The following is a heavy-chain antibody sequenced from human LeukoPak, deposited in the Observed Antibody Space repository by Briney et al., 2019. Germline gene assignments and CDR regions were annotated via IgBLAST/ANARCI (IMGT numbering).Heavy chain of an antibody. D-gene: IGHD3-16*01. Sequence: SETLSLTCAVYGGSFSGYYWSWIRQPPGKGLEWIGEINHSGSTNYNPSLKSRVTISVDTSKNQFSLKLSSVSAADTAVYYCARGGLTPGAFDIWGQGTMVTVSS. CDR3: ARGGLTPGAFDI. CDR2: INHSGST. V-gene: IGHV4-34*01. J-gene: IGHJ3*02. CDR1: GGSFSGYY.